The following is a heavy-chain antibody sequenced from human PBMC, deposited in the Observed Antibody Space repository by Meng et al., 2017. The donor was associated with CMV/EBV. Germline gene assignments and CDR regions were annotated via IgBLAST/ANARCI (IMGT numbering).Heavy chain of an antibody. D-gene: IGHD3-3*01. CDR3: ARVRNYDFWSGYSSLGNWFDP. CDR1: GGSFSGYY. Sequence: SETLSLTCAVYGGSFSGYYWSWIRQPPGKGLEWIGEINHSGSTNYNPSLKSRVTISVDTSKNQFSLKLSSVTVADTAVYYCARVRNYDFWSGYSSLGNWFDPWGQGTLVTVSS. V-gene: IGHV4-34*01. CDR2: INHSGST. J-gene: IGHJ5*02.